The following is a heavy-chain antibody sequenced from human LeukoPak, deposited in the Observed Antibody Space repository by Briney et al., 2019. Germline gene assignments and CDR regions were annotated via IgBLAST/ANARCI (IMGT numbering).Heavy chain of an antibody. J-gene: IGHJ4*03. V-gene: IGHV4-4*07. CDR3: ARGPYCTSTSCYLDY. D-gene: IGHD2-2*01. Sequence: SETLSLTCTVSGGSISSYYWSWIRQPAGKGLEWIGRIYSSGSTNYNPSLKSRVTMSVDTSKNQFSLKLSSVTAADTAVYYCARGPYCTSTSCYLDYWGQGTTVTVSS. CDR1: GGSISSYY. CDR2: IYSSGST.